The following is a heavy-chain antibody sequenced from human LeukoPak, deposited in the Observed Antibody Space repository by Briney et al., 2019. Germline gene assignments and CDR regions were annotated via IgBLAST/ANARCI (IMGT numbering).Heavy chain of an antibody. Sequence: SETLSLTCTVSGRSISSYYWSWIRQPPGKGLEWIGYIYYSGSTNYNPSLKSRVTISVDTSKNQFSLKLSSVTAADTAVYYCARGGGMGYYYYYMDVWGKGTTVTVSS. CDR2: IYYSGST. D-gene: IGHD1-26*01. J-gene: IGHJ6*03. CDR1: GRSISSYY. V-gene: IGHV4-59*01. CDR3: ARGGGMGYYYYYMDV.